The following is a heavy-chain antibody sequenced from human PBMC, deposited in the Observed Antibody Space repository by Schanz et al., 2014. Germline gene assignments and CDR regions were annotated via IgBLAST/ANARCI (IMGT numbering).Heavy chain of an antibody. CDR1: GFTVSSDH. Sequence: ESGGGFVQPGGSLGLSCVVSGFTVSSDHMSWVRQAPGKGLEWVSTIYASGATYYADSVKRRFTISRDISKNTLHLQVTSLRAEDTAIYYCARVHHYDPSGWGYFDYWGQGALVTVSS. CDR3: ARVHHYDPSGWGYFDY. V-gene: IGHV3-66*01. J-gene: IGHJ4*02. D-gene: IGHD3-22*01. CDR2: IYASGAT.